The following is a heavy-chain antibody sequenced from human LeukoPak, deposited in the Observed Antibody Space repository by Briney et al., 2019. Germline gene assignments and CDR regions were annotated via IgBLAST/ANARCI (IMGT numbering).Heavy chain of an antibody. CDR1: GFTVSSNY. CDR2: IYSGGST. V-gene: IGHV3-66*01. J-gene: IGHJ4*02. CDR3: ASGGRHYDILTGYQTFDY. D-gene: IGHD3-9*01. Sequence: GGSLRLSCAASGFTVSSNYMSWVRQAPGKGLEWVSVIYSGGSTYYADSVKGRFTISRDNSKNTLYLQMNSLRAEDTAVYYCASGGRHYDILTGYQTFDYWGQGTLVTVSS.